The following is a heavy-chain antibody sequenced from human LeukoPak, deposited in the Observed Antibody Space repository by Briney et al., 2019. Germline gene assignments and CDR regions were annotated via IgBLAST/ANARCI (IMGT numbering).Heavy chain of an antibody. D-gene: IGHD3-16*02. V-gene: IGHV1-2*02. CDR3: ARGPYDYVWGSYRYGWLDY. CDR1: GYTFTCYY. CDR2: INPNSGGT. J-gene: IGHJ4*02. Sequence: ASVKVSCKASGYTFTCYYMHWVRQAPGQGLEWMGWINPNSGGTNYAQKFQGRVTMTRDTSISTAYMELSRLRSDDTAVYYFARGPYDYVWGSYRYGWLDYWGQGTLVTVSS.